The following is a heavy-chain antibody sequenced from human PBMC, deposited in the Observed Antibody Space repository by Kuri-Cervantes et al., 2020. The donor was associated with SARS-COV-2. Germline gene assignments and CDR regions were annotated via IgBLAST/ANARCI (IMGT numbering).Heavy chain of an antibody. CDR1: GYTFTSYD. CDR3: ATTIFGVVPLGYGWNY. CDR2: IIPIFGTA. J-gene: IGHJ4*02. D-gene: IGHD3-3*01. Sequence: SVKVSCKASGYTFTSYDISWVRQAPGRGLEWMGGIIPIFGTANYAQKLQGRVTITADESTSTAYMELSSLRSEDTAVYYCATTIFGVVPLGYGWNYWGQGTLVTVSS. V-gene: IGHV1-69*13.